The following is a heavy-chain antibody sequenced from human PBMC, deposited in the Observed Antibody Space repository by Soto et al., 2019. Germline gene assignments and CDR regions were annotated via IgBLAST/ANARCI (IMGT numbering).Heavy chain of an antibody. CDR1: GFTFNNYG. CDR2: ISYDGGNK. CDR3: VKAVGYCSSSSCRDYYYYYGMDV. D-gene: IGHD2-2*01. J-gene: IGHJ6*02. V-gene: IGHV3-30*18. Sequence: GGSLRLSCAASGFTFNNYGMHWVRQAPGKGLEWVAVISYDGGNKYHADSMKGRFTISRDNSKNTLYLQMNSLRAEETAVYYCVKAVGYCSSSSCRDYYYYYGMDVWGQGTTVTVSS.